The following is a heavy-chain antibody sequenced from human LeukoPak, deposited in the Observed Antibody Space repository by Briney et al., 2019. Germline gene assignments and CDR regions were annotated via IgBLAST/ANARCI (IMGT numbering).Heavy chain of an antibody. J-gene: IGHJ4*02. D-gene: IGHD6-13*01. Sequence: SETLSLTCTVSGGSISSHYWSWIRQPPGKGLEWIGYIYYSGSTNYNPSLKSRVTISVDTSKNQFSLKLSSVTAADTAVYYCASGAAGSSFDYWGQGTLATVSS. V-gene: IGHV4-59*11. CDR2: IYYSGST. CDR3: ASGAAGSSFDY. CDR1: GGSISSHY.